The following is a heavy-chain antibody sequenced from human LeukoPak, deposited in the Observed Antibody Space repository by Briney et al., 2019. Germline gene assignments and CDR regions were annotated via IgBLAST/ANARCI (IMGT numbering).Heavy chain of an antibody. D-gene: IGHD1-14*01. CDR3: ARDNWNHVYFDY. V-gene: IGHV4-59*01. CDR1: GGSISNYY. J-gene: IGHJ4*02. Sequence: NPSETLSLTCTVSGGSISNYYWTWIRQPPGKGLEWIGYIYYSGSTNYNPSLKSRVTISVDTSKNQFSLKLSSVTTADTAVYYCARDNWNHVYFDYWGQGTLVTVSS. CDR2: IYYSGST.